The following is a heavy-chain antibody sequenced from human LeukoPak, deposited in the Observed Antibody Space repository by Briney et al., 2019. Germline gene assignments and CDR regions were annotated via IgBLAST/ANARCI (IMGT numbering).Heavy chain of an antibody. V-gene: IGHV4-31*03. D-gene: IGHD3-3*01. CDR1: GGSISSGGYY. CDR2: IYYSGST. J-gene: IGHJ6*02. Sequence: PSETLSLTCTVSGGSISSGGYYWSWIRQHPGKGLEWIGYIYYSGSTYYNPSLKSRVTISVDTSKNQFSLKLSSVTAADTAVYYCARTGTYYDFWSGRPQYHGMDVWGQGTTVTVSS. CDR3: ARTGTYYDFWSGRPQYHGMDV.